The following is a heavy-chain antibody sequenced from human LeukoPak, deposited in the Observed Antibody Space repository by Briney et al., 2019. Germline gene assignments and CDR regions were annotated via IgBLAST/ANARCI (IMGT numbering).Heavy chain of an antibody. J-gene: IGHJ6*03. V-gene: IGHV1-8*01. Sequence: GASVKVSCKASGYTFTSYDINWVRQATGQGLEWMGWMNPNSGNTGYAQKFQGRVTMTRNTSISTAYMELSSLRSEDTAVYYCARGAPRGGSSGWYTLYYYYYMDVCGKGTTVTVSS. D-gene: IGHD6-19*01. CDR1: GYTFTSYD. CDR3: ARGAPRGGSSGWYTLYYYYYMDV. CDR2: MNPNSGNT.